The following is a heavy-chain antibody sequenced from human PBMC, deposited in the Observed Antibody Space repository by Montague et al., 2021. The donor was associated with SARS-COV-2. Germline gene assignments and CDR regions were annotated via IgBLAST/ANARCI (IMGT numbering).Heavy chain of an antibody. CDR1: DGSFSHYS. CDR2: INHRGST. Sequence: SETLSLTCAVYDGSFSHYSWTWIRQPPGKGLEWIGEINHRGSTNYNPSLKSRVTISVDTSKNQFSLKMTSVTAADTAVYYCARGRQHINMVVVVVTGGEYYFDFWGQGTLVAVSS. V-gene: IGHV4-34*01. D-gene: IGHD3-22*01. J-gene: IGHJ4*02. CDR3: ARGRQHINMVVVVVTGGEYYFDF.